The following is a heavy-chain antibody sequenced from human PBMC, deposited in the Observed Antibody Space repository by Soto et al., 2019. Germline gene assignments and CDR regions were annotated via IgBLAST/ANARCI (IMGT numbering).Heavy chain of an antibody. D-gene: IGHD4-17*01. V-gene: IGHV4-31*03. Sequence: SETLSLTCTVSGGSISSWGYYWSWIRQHPGKGLEWIGNIYYSGSTYYNPSLKSRVTISVDTSKNQFSLKLSSVTAADTAVYYCARITVLNQTLNYDNDMDAWGQGPPVTVSS. CDR2: IYYSGST. CDR1: GGSISSWGYY. CDR3: ARITVLNQTLNYDNDMDA. J-gene: IGHJ6*02.